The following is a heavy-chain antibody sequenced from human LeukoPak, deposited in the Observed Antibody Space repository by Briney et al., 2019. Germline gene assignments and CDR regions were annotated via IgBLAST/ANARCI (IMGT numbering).Heavy chain of an antibody. Sequence: GGSLRLSCAASGFTFSSYEMNWVRRAPGKGLEWVSYISSSGSTIYYADSVKGRFTISRDNAKNSLYLQMNSLRAEDTAVYYCAAGRRAGSYYGYGVYYYYYYMDVWGKGTTVTISS. CDR3: AAGRRAGSYYGYGVYYYYYYMDV. J-gene: IGHJ6*03. CDR1: GFTFSSYE. D-gene: IGHD3-10*01. V-gene: IGHV3-48*03. CDR2: ISSSGSTI.